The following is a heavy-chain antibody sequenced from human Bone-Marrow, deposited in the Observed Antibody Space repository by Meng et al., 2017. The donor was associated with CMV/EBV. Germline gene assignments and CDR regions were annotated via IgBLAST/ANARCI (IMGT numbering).Heavy chain of an antibody. CDR3: ARGELFCSGGSCYQHTDH. D-gene: IGHD2-15*01. CDR2: ISGSGSAI. V-gene: IGHV3-11*01. Sequence: GESLKISCAASGFTFSDYYMSWIRQSPGKGLEWISFISGSGSAINYADSVKGRFTISRDNAKNSLYLQMNSLRVEDTAVYYCARGELFCSGGSCYQHTDHWGQGTLVTVSS. J-gene: IGHJ4*02. CDR1: GFTFSDYY.